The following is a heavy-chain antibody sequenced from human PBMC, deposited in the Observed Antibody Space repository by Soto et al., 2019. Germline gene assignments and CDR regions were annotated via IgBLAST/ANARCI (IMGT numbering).Heavy chain of an antibody. J-gene: IGHJ6*02. D-gene: IGHD1-1*01. Sequence: SVKVSCKSSGGTFSSHSINWVRQAPGQGLEWMGGIIPIFGPANFAKNFQGRVTITADESTTTAYMELSSLTPEDTAVYYCATGSFTSTGGRIGYHYNAMDVWGQGTTVTVS. CDR1: GGTFSSHS. CDR3: ATGSFTSTGGRIGYHYNAMDV. CDR2: IIPIFGPA. V-gene: IGHV1-69*13.